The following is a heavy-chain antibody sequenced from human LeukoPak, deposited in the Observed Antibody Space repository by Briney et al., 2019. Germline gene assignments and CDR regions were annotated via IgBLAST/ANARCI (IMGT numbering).Heavy chain of an antibody. Sequence: SETLSLTCTVAGGSISSYYWSWIRRPPGKGLEWIGYIYYSGSTNYNPSLKSRVTISVDTSKNQFSLKLSSVTAADTAVYYCARFGVVTWELDYWGQGTLVTVSS. J-gene: IGHJ4*02. CDR2: IYYSGST. CDR1: GGSISSYY. D-gene: IGHD1-26*01. CDR3: ARFGVVTWELDY. V-gene: IGHV4-59*01.